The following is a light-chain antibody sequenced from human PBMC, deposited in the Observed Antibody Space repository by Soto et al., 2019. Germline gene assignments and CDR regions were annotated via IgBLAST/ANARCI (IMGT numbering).Light chain of an antibody. J-gene: IGKJ1*01. V-gene: IGKV3-11*01. Sequence: EIVLTQSPATLSLSPGERATLSCRASQSVSGYLAWYQQKPGQAPRLLIYDASKRATGIPARFSGSGFGTDFTLTISSLEPEDFAVCYCQQRSKWRTFGQGTKVEIK. CDR1: QSVSGY. CDR2: DAS. CDR3: QQRSKWRT.